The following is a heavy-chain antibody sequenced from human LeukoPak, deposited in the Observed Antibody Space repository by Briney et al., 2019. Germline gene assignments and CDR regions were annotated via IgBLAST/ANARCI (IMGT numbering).Heavy chain of an antibody. Sequence: ASVKVSCKASGYTFTDYYMHWVRQAPGQGLEWMGWINPKNGGSHSAQKFQGRVTMTRDTSISTAYMELTRLRSDDTAVYYCARAGITMVRGGPNWFDPWAREPWSPSPQ. CDR1: GYTFTDYY. CDR2: INPKNGGS. V-gene: IGHV1-2*02. CDR3: ARAGITMVRGGPNWFDP. D-gene: IGHD3-10*01. J-gene: IGHJ5*02.